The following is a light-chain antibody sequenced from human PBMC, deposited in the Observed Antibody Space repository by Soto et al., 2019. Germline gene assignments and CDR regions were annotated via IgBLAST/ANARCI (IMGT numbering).Light chain of an antibody. V-gene: IGKV1-12*01. CDR2: STS. CDR1: QDNSNW. Sequence: DFQMTQSPSSVSASVGDLVTITCRASQDNSNWLAWYQQKPGKAPKLLIYSTSSLQNGVPSRFSGSGSGTEFTLTITSLQPEYFATYYCEQGSSFPRTFGQGTKVEV. J-gene: IGKJ1*01. CDR3: EQGSSFPRT.